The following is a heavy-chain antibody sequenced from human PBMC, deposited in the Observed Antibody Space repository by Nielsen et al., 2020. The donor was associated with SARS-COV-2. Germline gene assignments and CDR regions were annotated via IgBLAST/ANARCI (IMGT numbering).Heavy chain of an antibody. D-gene: IGHD6-13*01. CDR2: ITRSGGDT. Sequence: GESLKISCAASGFTFNSYAMSWVRQAPGKGLEWVSAITRSGGDTYYADSVKGRLTISRDNSKNTLYLQMSSLRAEDTAVYYCAKSPNGLAAVWGQGTLVTVSS. J-gene: IGHJ4*02. CDR1: GFTFNSYA. V-gene: IGHV3-23*01. CDR3: AKSPNGLAAV.